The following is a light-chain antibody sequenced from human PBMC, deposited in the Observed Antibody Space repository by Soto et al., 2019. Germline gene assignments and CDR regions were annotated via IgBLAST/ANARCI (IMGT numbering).Light chain of an antibody. V-gene: IGKV3-11*01. Sequence: ENFFSQSPAPPSFSPREKATLSCRASQSVTNSLAWYQQQPGQAPRLLIYHASNRATGVPARFSGSGSGTGFTLTISSLEPADFAVYYCQQRRTFGQGTKV. CDR1: QSVTNS. J-gene: IGKJ1*01. CDR3: QQRRT. CDR2: HAS.